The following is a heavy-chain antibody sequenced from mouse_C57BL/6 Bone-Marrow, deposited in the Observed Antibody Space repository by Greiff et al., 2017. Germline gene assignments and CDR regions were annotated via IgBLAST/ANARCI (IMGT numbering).Heavy chain of an antibody. CDR2: ISDGGSYT. D-gene: IGHD2-2*01. J-gene: IGHJ4*01. CDR1: GFTFSSYA. V-gene: IGHV5-4*01. CDR3: ARGGLPYYAMDY. Sequence: EVQGVESGGGLVKPGGSLKLSCAASGFTFSSYAMSWVRQTPEKRLEWVATISDGGSYTYSPDNVKGRFTISRDNAKNNQYLQMSHLRSEDTAMDYCARGGLPYYAMDYWGQGTSVTVSA.